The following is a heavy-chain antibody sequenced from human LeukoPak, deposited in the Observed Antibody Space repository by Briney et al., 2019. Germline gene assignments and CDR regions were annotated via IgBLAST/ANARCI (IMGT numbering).Heavy chain of an antibody. CDR1: GGSISSSSYH. CDR2: ISYSGST. J-gene: IGHJ4*02. Sequence: ETLSLTCTVSGGSISSSSYHWGWIRQPPGKGLEWIGSISYSGSTYYNLSLKSRVTISVDTSKNQFSLKLNSLTAADTAVYFCARLGGVYGGYYFDYWGQGTLVTVSS. V-gene: IGHV4-39*01. CDR3: ARLGGVYGGYYFDY. D-gene: IGHD2-8*02.